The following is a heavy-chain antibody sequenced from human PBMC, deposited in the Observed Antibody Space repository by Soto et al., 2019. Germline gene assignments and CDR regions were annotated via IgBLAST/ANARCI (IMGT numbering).Heavy chain of an antibody. Sequence: SVKVSCKASGGTFSSYAISWVRQAPGQGLEWMGGIIPIFGTANYAQKFQGRVTITADESTSTAYMELSSLRSEDTAVYYCARTGIAVAVFDYWGQGTMVTVSS. V-gene: IGHV1-69*13. CDR3: ARTGIAVAVFDY. J-gene: IGHJ4*02. CDR1: GGTFSSYA. CDR2: IIPIFGTA. D-gene: IGHD6-19*01.